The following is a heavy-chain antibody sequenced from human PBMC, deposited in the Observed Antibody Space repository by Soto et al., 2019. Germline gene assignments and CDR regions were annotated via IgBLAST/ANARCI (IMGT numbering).Heavy chain of an antibody. Sequence: GXSVKVSCKASVGTFSSYAISWVRQAPGQGLEWMGGIIPIFGTANYAQKFQGRVTITADESTSTAYMELSSLRSEDTAAYYCARASGSARDFDYWGHGTLVTVSS. D-gene: IGHD1-26*01. CDR2: IIPIFGTA. V-gene: IGHV1-69*13. CDR1: VGTFSSYA. CDR3: ARASGSARDFDY. J-gene: IGHJ4*01.